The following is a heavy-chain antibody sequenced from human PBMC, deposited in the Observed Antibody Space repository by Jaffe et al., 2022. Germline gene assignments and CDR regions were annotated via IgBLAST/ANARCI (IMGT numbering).Heavy chain of an antibody. CDR1: GFTFSSYE. V-gene: IGHV3-48*03. CDR3: AVTVTAAFDI. D-gene: IGHD4-17*01. J-gene: IGHJ3*02. Sequence: EVQLVESGGGLVQPGGSLRLSCAASGFTFSSYEMNWVRQAPGKGLEWVSYISSSGSTIYYADSVKGRFTISRDNAKNSLYLQMNSLRAEDTAVYYCAVTVTAAFDIWGQGTMVTVSS. CDR2: ISSSGSTI.